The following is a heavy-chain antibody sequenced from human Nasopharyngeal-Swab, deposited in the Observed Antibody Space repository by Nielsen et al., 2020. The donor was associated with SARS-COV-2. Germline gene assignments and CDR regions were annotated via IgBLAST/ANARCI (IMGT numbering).Heavy chain of an antibody. V-gene: IGHV3-21*04. D-gene: IGHD3-3*01. J-gene: IGHJ6*02. CDR2: ISSSSSYI. CDR3: ARDQGYYDFWSGYPGGMDV. Sequence: WSRQPPGKGLEWLSSISSSSSYIYYADSVKGRFTISRDNAKNSLYLQMNSLRAEDTAVYYCARDQGYYDFWSGYPGGMDVWGQGTTVTVSS.